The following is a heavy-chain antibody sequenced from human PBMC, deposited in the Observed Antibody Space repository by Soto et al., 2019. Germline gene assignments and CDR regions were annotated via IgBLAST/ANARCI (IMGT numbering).Heavy chain of an antibody. D-gene: IGHD3-10*01. J-gene: IGHJ4*01. CDR1: GGSISNYY. CDR2: FYYTGIT. Sequence: NPSETLSLTCTVSGGSISNYYWSWIRQPPGKGLEWIGYFYYTGITNYNPSLKSRISMSVDTSKNQFSLKLSSVTAADTAVYYGARHVVESLSFGERVHYFAYWGHGTLVTVSS. V-gene: IGHV4-59*08. CDR3: ARHVVESLSFGERVHYFAY.